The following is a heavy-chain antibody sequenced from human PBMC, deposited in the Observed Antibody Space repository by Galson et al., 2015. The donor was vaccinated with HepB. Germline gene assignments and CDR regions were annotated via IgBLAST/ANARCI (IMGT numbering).Heavy chain of an antibody. CDR3: ARHDRAITGESRIGFDP. CDR1: GGSLSSNNY. CDR2: FYYSGNT. Sequence: ETLSLTCSVSGGSLSSNNYWGWIRQPPGKGLEWIGSFYYSGNTYYNPSLKSRVTISAEASSNQFSLRLSSVTAADTALYYCARHDRAITGESRIGFDPWGQGTLVTVSS. V-gene: IGHV4-39*01. D-gene: IGHD3-10*01. J-gene: IGHJ5*02.